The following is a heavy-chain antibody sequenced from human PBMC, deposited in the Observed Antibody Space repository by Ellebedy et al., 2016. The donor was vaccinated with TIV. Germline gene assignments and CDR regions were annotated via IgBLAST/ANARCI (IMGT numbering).Heavy chain of an antibody. V-gene: IGHV3-53*05. J-gene: IGHJ4*02. CDR3: ARWPSGDAPLDY. CDR1: GFTVSSNY. D-gene: IGHD4-17*01. Sequence: GGSLRLSCAASGFTVSSNYMSWVRQGPGKGLEWVSVIYSGGSTYYADSVKGRFTISRDNSKNTLYLQMNSLRVEDTAVYYCARWPSGDAPLDYWGQGTLVTVSS. CDR2: IYSGGST.